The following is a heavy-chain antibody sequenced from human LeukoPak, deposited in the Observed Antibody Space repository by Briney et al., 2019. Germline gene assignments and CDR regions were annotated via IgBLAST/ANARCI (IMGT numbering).Heavy chain of an antibody. V-gene: IGHV3-53*01. CDR1: GFTVSSNY. J-gene: IGHJ4*02. D-gene: IGHD4-17*01. Sequence: PGGSLRLSCAASGFTVSSNYMSWVRQAPGKGLEWVSVIYSGGSTYYADSVKSRFTISRDNSNNTLYLQMNSLRAEDTAVYYCARGLGDYGELRHPPGIYYFDYWGQGTLVTVSS. CDR3: ARGLGDYGELRHPPGIYYFDY. CDR2: IYSGGST.